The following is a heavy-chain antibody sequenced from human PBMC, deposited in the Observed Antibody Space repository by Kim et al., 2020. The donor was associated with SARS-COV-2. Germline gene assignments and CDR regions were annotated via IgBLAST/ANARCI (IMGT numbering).Heavy chain of an antibody. V-gene: IGHV3-21*01. J-gene: IGHJ4*02. CDR1: GFTFSTYS. D-gene: IGHD3-22*01. CDR3: ARLGETSGYY. CDR2: ISVSSSHI. Sequence: GGSLRLSCAASGFTFSTYSMTWVRQAPGKGLEWVSSISVSSSHIYYADSVKGRFTISRDNAKNSLDLQMNSLRAEDTAVYYCARLGETSGYYWGQGTLVTVSS.